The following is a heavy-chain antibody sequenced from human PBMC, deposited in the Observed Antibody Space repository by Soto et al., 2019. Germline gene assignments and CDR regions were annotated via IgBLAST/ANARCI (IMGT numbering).Heavy chain of an antibody. CDR3: ARSEGSSWYYFDY. D-gene: IGHD6-13*01. Sequence: PSETLSLTCTVSGGSISSGGYYWSWIRQHPGKGLEWIGYIYYSGSTYYNPSLKSRVTISVDTSKNQFSLKLSSVTAADTAVYYCARSEGSSWYYFDYWGQGTLVTVYS. V-gene: IGHV4-31*03. CDR1: GGSISSGGYY. J-gene: IGHJ4*02. CDR2: IYYSGST.